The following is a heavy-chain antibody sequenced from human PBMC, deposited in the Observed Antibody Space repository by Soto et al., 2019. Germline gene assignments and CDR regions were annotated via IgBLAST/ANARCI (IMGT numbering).Heavy chain of an antibody. CDR2: INHSGST. V-gene: IGHV4-34*01. D-gene: IGHD5-18*01. CDR3: ASTKDTAMVTYDY. J-gene: IGHJ4*02. Sequence: PSETLSLTCAVYGGSFSGYYWSWIRHPPGKGLEWIGEINHSGSTNYNPSLKSRVTISVGTSKNQFSLKLSSVTAADTAVYYCASTKDTAMVTYDYWGQGTLVTVSS. CDR1: GGSFSGYY.